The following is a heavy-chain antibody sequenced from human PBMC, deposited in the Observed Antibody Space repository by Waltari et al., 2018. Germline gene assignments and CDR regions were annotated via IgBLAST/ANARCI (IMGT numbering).Heavy chain of an antibody. CDR3: ARVEQQRPGWFDP. J-gene: IGHJ5*02. D-gene: IGHD6-13*01. V-gene: IGHV1-69*02. CDR1: GGTFSSYT. CDR2: IIPILGIA. Sequence: QVQLVQSGAEVKKPGSSVKVSCKASGGTFSSYTISWVRQAPGQGLEWMGRIIPILGIANYAQKFQGRVTITADKSTSTAYMELSSLRSEDTAVYYCARVEQQRPGWFDPWGQGTLVTVSS.